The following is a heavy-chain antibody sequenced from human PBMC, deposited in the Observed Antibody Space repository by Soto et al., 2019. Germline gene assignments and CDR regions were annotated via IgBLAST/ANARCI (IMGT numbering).Heavy chain of an antibody. V-gene: IGHV4-31*03. CDR3: ARESRDGFNSPFDS. J-gene: IGHJ4*02. CDR2: IYYSGST. CDR1: GGSISSGAYY. Sequence: QVQLQESGPGLVKPSQTLSLTCTVSGGSISSGAYYWSWIRQHPGKGLEWIGYIYYSGSTSYNPSLKSRVTISVDTSKNQCSLTLSSMTAADTAVYYCARESRDGFNSPFDSWGQRNLVTVSS. D-gene: IGHD5-12*01.